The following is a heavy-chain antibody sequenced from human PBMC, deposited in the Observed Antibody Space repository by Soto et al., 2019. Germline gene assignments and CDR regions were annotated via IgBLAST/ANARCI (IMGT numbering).Heavy chain of an antibody. CDR3: AVWFGELLYDYFDY. J-gene: IGHJ4*02. V-gene: IGHV3-33*01. CDR1: GFTFSSYG. D-gene: IGHD3-10*01. CDR2: IWYDGSNK. Sequence: LRLSCAASGFTFSSYGMHWVRQAPGKGLEWVAVIWYDGSNKYYADSVKGRFTISRDNSKNTLYLQMNSLRAEDTAVYYCAVWFGELLYDYFDYWGQGTLVTVSS.